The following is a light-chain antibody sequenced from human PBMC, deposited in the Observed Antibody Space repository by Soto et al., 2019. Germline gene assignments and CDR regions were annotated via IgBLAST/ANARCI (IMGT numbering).Light chain of an antibody. Sequence: IQLTQSPSCLSASVGDRVTITCRAIQGTSSYLAWFQQKPGRAPKLLIYGASTLQSGVPARFSGSGSGTDFTLTISNLQPEDFATYYCQQLNAYPLTFGQGTRLEIK. CDR2: GAS. V-gene: IGKV1-9*01. CDR1: QGTSSY. CDR3: QQLNAYPLT. J-gene: IGKJ5*01.